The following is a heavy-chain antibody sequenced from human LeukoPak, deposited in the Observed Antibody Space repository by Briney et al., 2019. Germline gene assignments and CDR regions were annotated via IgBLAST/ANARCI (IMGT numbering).Heavy chain of an antibody. CDR2: LQPSGAT. Sequence: SETLSLTCSVSGASISSYYWSWIRHPAGKELEWIGRLQPSGATNYNPSLESRVIMSVDTSKNQFSLSLTSVTAADTAVYYCARDSTGTAFDPWGQGTLVTVSS. D-gene: IGHD1-14*01. CDR3: ARDSTGTAFDP. CDR1: GASISSYY. J-gene: IGHJ5*02. V-gene: IGHV4-4*07.